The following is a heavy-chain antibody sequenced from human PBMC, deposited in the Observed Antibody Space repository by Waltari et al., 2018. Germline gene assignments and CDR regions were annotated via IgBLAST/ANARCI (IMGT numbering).Heavy chain of an antibody. V-gene: IGHV3-21*01. CDR3: ARDRGYCGGDCHLGFDY. J-gene: IGHJ4*02. Sequence: EVQLVESGGGLVKPGGSLRLSCAASGFTFSSYSMNWVRRAPGKGLEWVSSISSSSSYIYYADSVKGRFTISRDNAKNSLYLQMNSLRAEDTAVYYCARDRGYCGGDCHLGFDYWGQGTLVTVSS. CDR2: ISSSSSYI. D-gene: IGHD2-21*01. CDR1: GFTFSSYS.